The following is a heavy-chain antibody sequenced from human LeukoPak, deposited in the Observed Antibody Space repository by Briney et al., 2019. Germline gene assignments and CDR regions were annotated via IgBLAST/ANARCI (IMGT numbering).Heavy chain of an antibody. V-gene: IGHV3-23*01. CDR2: ISGSGGST. D-gene: IGHD3-22*01. CDR3: AKDLSYYDSSGYWSVDNMDV. Sequence: PGGSLRLSCAASGFTFSSYAMSWVRQAPGKGLEWVSAISGSGGSTYYADSVKGRFTISRDNSKNTLYLQMNSLRAEDTAVYYCAKDLSYYDSSGYWSVDNMDVWGKGTTVTVSS. J-gene: IGHJ6*03. CDR1: GFTFSSYA.